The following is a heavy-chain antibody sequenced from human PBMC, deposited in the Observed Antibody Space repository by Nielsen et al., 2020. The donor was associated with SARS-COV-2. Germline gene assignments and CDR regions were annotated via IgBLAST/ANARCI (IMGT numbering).Heavy chain of an antibody. D-gene: IGHD4-17*01. Sequence: GGSLRLSCAASGFTFSSYAMHWVRQAPGKGLEWVAVISYDGSNKYYADSVKGRFTISRDNSKNTLYLQMNSLRAEDTAVYYCAKDRVTTVTTFFDYWGQGTLVTVSS. V-gene: IGHV3-30-3*01. J-gene: IGHJ4*02. CDR3: AKDRVTTVTTFFDY. CDR2: ISYDGSNK. CDR1: GFTFSSYA.